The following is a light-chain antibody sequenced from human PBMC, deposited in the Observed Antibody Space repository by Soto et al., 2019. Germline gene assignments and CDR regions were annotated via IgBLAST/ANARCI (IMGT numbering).Light chain of an antibody. CDR1: SSNIGAGYD. CDR3: QSYDSSLSAL. Sequence: QPVLTQPPSVSGAPGQRVTISCTGSSSNIGAGYDVHWYQQRPGTAPKLLIYGNSNRPSGVPDRFSGSKSGTSASLAITGLQAEDEADYYCQSYDSSLSALFGGGTKVTVL. V-gene: IGLV1-40*01. J-gene: IGLJ3*02. CDR2: GNS.